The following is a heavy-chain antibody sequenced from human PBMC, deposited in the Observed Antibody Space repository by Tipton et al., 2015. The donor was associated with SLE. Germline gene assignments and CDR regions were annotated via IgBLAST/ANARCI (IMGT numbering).Heavy chain of an antibody. D-gene: IGHD1-26*01. V-gene: IGHV4-59*01. CDR3: ARGDFTGATTWFDP. CDR2: IHHSGNT. J-gene: IGHJ5*02. Sequence: TLSLTCTVSGGSISSDYWSWIRQPPGKGLEWIGYIHHSGNTNYNPSLESRVTISEDTSKNQFSLRLSSVTAADTAVYYCARGDFTGATTWFDPWGQGTLVTVSS. CDR1: GGSISSDY.